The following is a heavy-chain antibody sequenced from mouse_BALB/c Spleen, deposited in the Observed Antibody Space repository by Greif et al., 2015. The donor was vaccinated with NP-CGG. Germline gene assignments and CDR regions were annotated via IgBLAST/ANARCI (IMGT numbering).Heavy chain of an antibody. D-gene: IGHD1-1*01. CDR3: ARRGLLRDAMDY. CDR2: ISYSGST. Sequence: EVHLVESGPGLVKPSQSLSLTCTVTGYSITSDYAWNWIRQFPGNKLEWMGYISYSGSTSYNPSLKSRISITRDTSKNQFFLQLNSVTTEDTATYYCARRGLLRDAMDYWGQGTSVTVSS. V-gene: IGHV3-2*02. CDR1: GYSITSDYA. J-gene: IGHJ4*01.